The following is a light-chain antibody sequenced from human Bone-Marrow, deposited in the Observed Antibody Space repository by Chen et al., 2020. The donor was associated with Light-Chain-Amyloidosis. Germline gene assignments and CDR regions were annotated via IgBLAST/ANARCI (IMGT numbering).Light chain of an antibody. J-gene: IGKJ2*01. CDR3: QQYNSYPMYT. Sequence: DIQMTQSPSTLSASVGDRVTITCRASQRTSTWLAWYQQKPGKAPKLLIYDASSLESGVPSRFSGRGSGTEFTLTISSLQPDDCAAYYCQQYNSYPMYTFGQGTKLENK. CDR1: QRTSTW. CDR2: DAS. V-gene: IGKV1-5*01.